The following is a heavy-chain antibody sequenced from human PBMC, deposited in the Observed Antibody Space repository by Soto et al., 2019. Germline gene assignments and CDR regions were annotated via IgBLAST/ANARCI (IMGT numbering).Heavy chain of an antibody. V-gene: IGHV3-74*03. J-gene: IGHJ6*02. Sequence: GGSLRLSCAASGFTFSHYWMRWVRQDPGKGLVWVSGINNDGTSTKYADSVKGRFTISRDNAKNTLYLQINSLRVEDTAVYYCARGNYYGMDVWGQGTTVTVS. CDR2: INNDGTST. CDR3: ARGNYYGMDV. CDR1: GFTFSHYW.